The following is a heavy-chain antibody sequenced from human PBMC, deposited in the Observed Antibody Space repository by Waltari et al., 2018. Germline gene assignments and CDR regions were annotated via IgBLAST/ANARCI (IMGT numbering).Heavy chain of an antibody. Sequence: EVQLVQSGAEVKTPGESLKISCKGSGYSFTSYWIGWVRKMPGKGLEWMGIIYPGDSDTRYSPSFQGQVTISADKSSSTAYLQWSSLKASDTAMYYCARKTAMVTRDYYGMDVWGQGTTVTVSS. V-gene: IGHV5-51*01. J-gene: IGHJ6*02. CDR3: ARKTAMVTRDYYGMDV. D-gene: IGHD5-18*01. CDR1: GYSFTSYW. CDR2: IYPGDSDT.